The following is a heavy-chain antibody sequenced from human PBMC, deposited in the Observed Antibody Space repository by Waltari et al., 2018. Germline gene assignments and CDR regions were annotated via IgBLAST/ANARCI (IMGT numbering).Heavy chain of an antibody. CDR1: WFRFSSYE. Sequence: ELQLVESGGGLVQPGGSLRISGVASWFRFSSYEMNWVRQAPGKGLEWISYISDGDKSISYAESVKGRFTVSRDNAKNSLHLQMNNLRAEDTATYYCVRDGLGSGWTRVDVWGQGTTVTVSS. V-gene: IGHV3-48*03. D-gene: IGHD2-15*01. CDR2: ISDGDKSI. CDR3: VRDGLGSGWTRVDV. J-gene: IGHJ6*02.